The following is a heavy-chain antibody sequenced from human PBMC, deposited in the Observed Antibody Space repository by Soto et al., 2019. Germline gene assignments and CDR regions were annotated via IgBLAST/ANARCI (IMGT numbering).Heavy chain of an antibody. CDR3: ARAKYQLYYYYGMDV. J-gene: IGHJ6*02. V-gene: IGHV1-69*13. Sequence: SVKVSCKASGGTFSSYAVSWVRQAPGQGLEWMGGIIPIFGTANYAQTFQGRVTITADESTSTAYMELSSLRSEDTAVYYCARAKYQLYYYYGMDVWGQGTTVTVSS. CDR1: GGTFSSYA. D-gene: IGHD2-2*01. CDR2: IIPIFGTA.